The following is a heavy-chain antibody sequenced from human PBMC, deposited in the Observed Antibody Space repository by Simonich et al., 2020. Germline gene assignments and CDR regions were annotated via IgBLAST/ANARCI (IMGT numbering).Heavy chain of an antibody. V-gene: IGHV1-2*06. CDR3: ARVPGIYYYYGMDV. J-gene: IGHJ6*02. D-gene: IGHD3-10*01. CDR2: INPNSGGT. CDR1: GYTFTGYN. Sequence: GAEVKKPGASVKVSCKASGYTFTGYNMHWVRQAPGQGLEWMVRINPNSGGTNYAQKFQGRVTMTRDTSISTAYMELSRLRSDDTSVYYCARVPGIYYYYGMDVWGLGTTVTVSS.